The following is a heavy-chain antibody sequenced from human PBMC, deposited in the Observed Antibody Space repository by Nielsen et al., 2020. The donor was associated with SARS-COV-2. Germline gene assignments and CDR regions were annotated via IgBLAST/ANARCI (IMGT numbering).Heavy chain of an antibody. CDR1: GGTISSDY. Sequence: SEILSLTCTVSGGTISSDYWSWIRQSPGKGLEWIGFIHNSGSTNYNPSLKSRVSISIDTSNQFSLKLSSVTAADTAVYYCAFGYDSRADWWGQGTLVTVSS. CDR3: AFGYDSRADW. CDR2: IHNSGST. D-gene: IGHD5-12*01. J-gene: IGHJ4*02. V-gene: IGHV4-59*01.